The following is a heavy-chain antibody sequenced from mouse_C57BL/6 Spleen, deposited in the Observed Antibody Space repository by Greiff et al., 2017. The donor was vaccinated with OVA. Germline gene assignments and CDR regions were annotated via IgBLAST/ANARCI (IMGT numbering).Heavy chain of an antibody. CDR1: GYTFTSYT. V-gene: IGHV1-4*01. CDR3: ARDYGSIYAMDY. Sequence: QVQLQQSGAELARPGASVKMSCKASGYTFTSYTMHWVKQRPGQGLEWIGYINPSSGYTKYNQKFKDKATLTADKSSSTAYMQLSSLTSEDSAVYYCARDYGSIYAMDYWGQGTSVTVSS. J-gene: IGHJ4*01. CDR2: INPSSGYT. D-gene: IGHD1-1*01.